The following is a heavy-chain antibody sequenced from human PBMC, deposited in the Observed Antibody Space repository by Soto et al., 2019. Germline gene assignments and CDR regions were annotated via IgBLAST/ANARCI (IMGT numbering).Heavy chain of an antibody. Sequence: QVQLVQSGAEVKKPGASVKVSCKASGYTFSDHDINWVRQASGQGPDWLGWMNPNSGDTGYAQNFQGRVTMTRDTSKRTAYMELNSLRSEDTAVYYCARVGGNWINAYFDYWGQGTLVTVSS. V-gene: IGHV1-8*01. J-gene: IGHJ4*02. CDR1: GYTFSDHD. CDR2: MNPNSGDT. D-gene: IGHD1-1*01. CDR3: ARVGGNWINAYFDY.